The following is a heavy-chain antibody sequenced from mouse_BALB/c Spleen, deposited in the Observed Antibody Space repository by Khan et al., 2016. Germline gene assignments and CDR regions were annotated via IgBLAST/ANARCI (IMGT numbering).Heavy chain of an antibody. Sequence: QVQLQQSGPELVKPGASVKISCKASGYSFTSYYIHWVKQRPGQGLEWIGWIFPGSGNTKYNEKFKGKATLTADTSSSTAYMQLSSLTSGDSAVYLCARSYYYGSPYYLDSWGQGTTLTVSS. V-gene: IGHV1-66*01. J-gene: IGHJ2*01. CDR1: GYSFTSYY. CDR2: IFPGSGNT. CDR3: ARSYYYGSPYYLDS. D-gene: IGHD1-1*01.